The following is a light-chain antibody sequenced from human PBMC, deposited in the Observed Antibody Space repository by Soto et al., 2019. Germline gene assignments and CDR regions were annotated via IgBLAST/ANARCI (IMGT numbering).Light chain of an antibody. V-gene: IGKV1-5*01. CDR1: QSISCW. CDR2: EAS. Sequence: DIQMTQSPSTLSASVGDRVTITCRASQSISCWLAWYQQKPGTAPKLLIYEASNLESGVPSRFSGGGSGTEFTLTISSLQPDDFATYYCQQYYSDWTFGQGTKVDIK. J-gene: IGKJ1*01. CDR3: QQYYSDWT.